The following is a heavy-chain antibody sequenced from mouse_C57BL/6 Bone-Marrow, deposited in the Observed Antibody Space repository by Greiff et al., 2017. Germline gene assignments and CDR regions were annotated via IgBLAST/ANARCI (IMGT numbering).Heavy chain of an antibody. D-gene: IGHD3-1*01. V-gene: IGHV1-81*01. Sequence: VQLQQSGAELARPGASVKLSCPASGFTFPRYGISWVKPRTGQGLEWIGEIYPRSGNTYSNEKFTGQAPLPADKSSSTAYMELRSLTSEDSAVYFGDELHRYFDVWGTGTTVTVSS. CDR2: IYPRSGNT. CDR3: DELHRYFDV. CDR1: GFTFPRYG. J-gene: IGHJ1*03.